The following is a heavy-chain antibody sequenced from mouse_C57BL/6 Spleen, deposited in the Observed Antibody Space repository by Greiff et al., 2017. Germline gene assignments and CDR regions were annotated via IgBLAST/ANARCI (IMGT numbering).Heavy chain of an antibody. V-gene: IGHV8-12*01. D-gene: IGHD1-1*01. Sequence: QVTLKESGPGILQSSQTLSLTCSFSGFSLSTSGMGVSWIRQPSGKGLEWLAHIYWDDDKRYNPSLKSRLTISKDTSRNQVFLKITRVDTADTATYYGARRQLRRGYFDVWGTGTTVTVSS. CDR3: ARRQLRRGYFDV. J-gene: IGHJ1*03. CDR1: GFSLSTSGMG. CDR2: IYWDDDK.